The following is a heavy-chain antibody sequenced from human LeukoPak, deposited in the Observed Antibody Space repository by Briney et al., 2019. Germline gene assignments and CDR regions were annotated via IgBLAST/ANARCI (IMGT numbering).Heavy chain of an antibody. CDR3: ARSRIVLADSLDP. J-gene: IGHJ5*02. CDR1: GGSISGYY. Sequence: SETLSLTCTVSGGSISGYYGNWIRQPAGKGLEWIGRIFHSGSTNYNPSLNSRVTMSVDTSKNQFSLKLSSVTAADTAVYYCARSRIVLADSLDPWGQGTLVTVSS. V-gene: IGHV4-4*07. CDR2: IFHSGST. D-gene: IGHD6-19*01.